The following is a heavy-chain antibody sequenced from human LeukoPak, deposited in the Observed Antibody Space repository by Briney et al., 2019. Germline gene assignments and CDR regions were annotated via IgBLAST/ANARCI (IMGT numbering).Heavy chain of an antibody. V-gene: IGHV3-21*01. J-gene: IGHJ5*02. CDR3: ARSVVPAGAWFDP. CDR2: ITGGSNYM. Sequence: PGGSLRLSCAASGLPFSSYTMNWVRQAPGRGLEWVSSITGGSNYMYYRDSVKGRFTISRDNARNSLYLEMNSLRADDTAMYFCARSVVPAGAWFDPWGQGTQVIVS. CDR1: GLPFSSYT. D-gene: IGHD2-2*01.